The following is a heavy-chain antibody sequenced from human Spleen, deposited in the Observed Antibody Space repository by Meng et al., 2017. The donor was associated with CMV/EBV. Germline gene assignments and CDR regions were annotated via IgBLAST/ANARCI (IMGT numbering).Heavy chain of an antibody. Sequence: SETLSLTCTVSGYSISSGYYWGWIRQPPGKGLEWIGSIYHSGSTYYNPSLKSRVTISVDTSKNQFSLKLSSVTAADTAVYYCARRFPRYSSSWFDYWGQGTLVTVSS. J-gene: IGHJ4*02. D-gene: IGHD6-13*01. V-gene: IGHV4-38-2*02. CDR1: GYSISSGYY. CDR2: IYHSGST. CDR3: ARRFPRYSSSWFDY.